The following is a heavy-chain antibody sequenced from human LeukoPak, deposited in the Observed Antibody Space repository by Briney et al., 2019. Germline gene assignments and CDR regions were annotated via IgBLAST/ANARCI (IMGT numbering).Heavy chain of an antibody. V-gene: IGHV1-2*02. CDR3: ARGDIAAAGQRYYYFDY. D-gene: IGHD6-13*01. J-gene: IGHJ4*02. Sequence: GASVKVSCKXSGYTFTGYYMHWVRQAPGQGLEWMGWINPNSGGTNYAQKFQGRVTMSRDTSISTAYMELSRLRSDDTAVYYCARGDIAAAGQRYYYFDYWGQGTLVTVSS. CDR1: GYTFTGYY. CDR2: INPNSGGT.